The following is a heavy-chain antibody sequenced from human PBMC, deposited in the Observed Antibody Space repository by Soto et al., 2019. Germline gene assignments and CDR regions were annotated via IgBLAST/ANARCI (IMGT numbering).Heavy chain of an antibody. CDR1: GGPISSSGDY. J-gene: IGHJ4*02. D-gene: IGHD6-19*01. V-gene: IGHV4-39*01. CDR2: ISNSGST. Sequence: SETLSLTCTVTGGPISSSGDYWGWVRQTPGKGLEWIGTISNSGSTYYNPSVMSRVTISVDTSKKQFSLRLISVTAADTAVYYCARGLSSSAYLDDWGQGTLVTVSS. CDR3: ARGLSSSAYLDD.